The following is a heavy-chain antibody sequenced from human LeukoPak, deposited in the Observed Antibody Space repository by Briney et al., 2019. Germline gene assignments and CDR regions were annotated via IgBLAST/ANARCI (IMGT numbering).Heavy chain of an antibody. D-gene: IGHD6-6*01. CDR2: IYYSGST. V-gene: IGHV4-31*03. J-gene: IGHJ4*02. Sequence: SQXLSLTXXVSGGSISSGGYYWSWIRQHPGKGLEWIGYIYYSGSTYYNPSLKSRVTISVDTSKNQFSLKLNSVTAADTAVYYCARQSVQLVLDYWGQGTLVTVSS. CDR3: ARQSVQLVLDY. CDR1: GGSISSGGYY.